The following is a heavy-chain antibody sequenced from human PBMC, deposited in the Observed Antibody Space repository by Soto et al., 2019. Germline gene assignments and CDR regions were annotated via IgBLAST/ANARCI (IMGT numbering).Heavy chain of an antibody. D-gene: IGHD6-19*01. CDR3: ARVEGWYSSGGYIY. CDR2: IYYSGST. J-gene: IGHJ4*02. Sequence: SETLSLTCTVSGGSISSYYWSWIRQPPGKGLEWIGYIYYSGSTNYNPSLKSRVTISVDTSKNQFSLKLSSVTAADTAVYYCARVEGWYSSGGYIYWGQGTLVTV. CDR1: GGSISSYY. V-gene: IGHV4-59*01.